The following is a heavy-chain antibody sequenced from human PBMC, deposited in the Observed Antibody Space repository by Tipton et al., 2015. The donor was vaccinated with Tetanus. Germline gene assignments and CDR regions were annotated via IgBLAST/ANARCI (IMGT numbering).Heavy chain of an antibody. V-gene: IGHV3-21*06. CDR3: ARDHRPTSRGSESYYYYGLDV. CDR1: GFTFRSYT. D-gene: IGHD3-10*01. CDR2: ISGNSNYI. Sequence: SLRLSCAASGFTFRSYTLNWVRQAPGKGLEWVSSISGNSNYIYYADSVKGRFTISRDNAKNSVYLQMNSLGAEDTAVYYCARDHRPTSRGSESYYYYGLDVWGQGTTVTVSS. J-gene: IGHJ6*02.